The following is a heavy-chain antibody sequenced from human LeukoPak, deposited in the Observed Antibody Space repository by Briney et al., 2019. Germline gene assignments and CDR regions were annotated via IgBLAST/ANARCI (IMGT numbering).Heavy chain of an antibody. Sequence: GGSLRLSCAASGFTFDCCGMHWVRQAPGKGLEWVSNISGSGSGGSTYYADSVKGRFTISRDNAKNSLYLQMNSLRAEDTAVYYCASEGYGGNSDAFDIWGQGTMVTVS. CDR2: ISGSGSGGST. J-gene: IGHJ3*02. CDR1: GFTFDCCG. D-gene: IGHD4-23*01. V-gene: IGHV3-48*04. CDR3: ASEGYGGNSDAFDI.